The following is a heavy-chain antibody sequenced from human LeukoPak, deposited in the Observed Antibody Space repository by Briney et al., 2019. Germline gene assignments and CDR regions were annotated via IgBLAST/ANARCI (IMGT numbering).Heavy chain of an antibody. D-gene: IGHD3-22*01. Sequence: KPGGSLRLSCAASGFTFSSYSMNWVRQAPGKGLEWVSSISSSSSYIYYADSVKGRFTISRDNAKNSLYLQMNSLRAEDTAVYYCARDYVYYYDSSGYDYFDYWGQGTPVTASS. CDR2: ISSSSSYI. CDR3: ARDYVYYYDSSGYDYFDY. J-gene: IGHJ4*02. CDR1: GFTFSSYS. V-gene: IGHV3-21*01.